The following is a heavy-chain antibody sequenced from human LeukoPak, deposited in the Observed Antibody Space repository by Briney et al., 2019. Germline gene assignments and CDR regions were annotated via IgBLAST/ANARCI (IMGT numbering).Heavy chain of an antibody. CDR1: GFAFGSYE. CDR3: ARDGVTGTTGDY. D-gene: IGHD1-20*01. CDR2: ISSSGSTI. J-gene: IGHJ4*02. V-gene: IGHV3-48*03. Sequence: RGFLCLSCAVSGFAFGSYEINWGRQPPGKRLGWVSYISSSGSTIYYADSVKGRFTLSRDNAKNSLYLQMNSLRAEDTAVYYCARDGVTGTTGDYWGQGTLVTVSS.